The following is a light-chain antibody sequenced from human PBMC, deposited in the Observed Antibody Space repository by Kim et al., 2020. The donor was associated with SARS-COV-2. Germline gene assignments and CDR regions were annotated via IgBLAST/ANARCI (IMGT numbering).Light chain of an antibody. J-gene: IGLJ3*02. Sequence: KWVTIHCTRRSRGIAISYVQWYQQQPGSSPPTVIYEDNQSPSGAPDRFSGSIDSSSNSASLPISGLKTEDEADYYCQSYDGSIYWVFGGGTQLTVL. CDR2: EDN. CDR3: QSYDGSIYWV. V-gene: IGLV6-57*01. CDR1: SRGIAISY.